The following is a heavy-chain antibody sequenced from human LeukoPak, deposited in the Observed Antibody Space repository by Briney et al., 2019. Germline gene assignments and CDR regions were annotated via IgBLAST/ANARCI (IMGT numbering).Heavy chain of an antibody. V-gene: IGHV3-33*01. D-gene: IGHD1-26*01. CDR2: IWYDGSNK. J-gene: IGHJ4*02. CDR3: ARDGRYSTLTGYFDY. Sequence: PGGSLRLSCAASGFTFSSYGMHWVRQAPGKGLEWVAVIWYDGSNKYYADSAKGRFTISRDNSKNTLYLQMNSLRAEDTAVYYCARDGRYSTLTGYFDYWGQGTLVTVSS. CDR1: GFTFSSYG.